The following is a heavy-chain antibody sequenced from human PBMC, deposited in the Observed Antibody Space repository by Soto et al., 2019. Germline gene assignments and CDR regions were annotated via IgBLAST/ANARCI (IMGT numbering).Heavy chain of an antibody. D-gene: IGHD3-22*01. Sequence: GGSLRLSCAASGLTFSDSAIHWVRQASGKGLEWVGRIRSKTNNYATTYAASVKGRFTISRDNSKNTLYLQMNSLRAEDTAVYYCAKIRFTMIVVAHGDFDYWGQGTLVTVS. J-gene: IGHJ4*02. V-gene: IGHV3-73*01. CDR2: IRSKTNNYAT. CDR3: AKIRFTMIVVAHGDFDY. CDR1: GLTFSDSA.